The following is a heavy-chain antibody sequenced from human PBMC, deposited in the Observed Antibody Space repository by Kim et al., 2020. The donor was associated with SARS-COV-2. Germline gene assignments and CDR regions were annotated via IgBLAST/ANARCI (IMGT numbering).Heavy chain of an antibody. V-gene: IGHV3-30*07. J-gene: IGHJ6*02. Sequence: RFTISRDNSKNTLYLQMNSLRAEDTAVYYCARDLDAMVRGADYYYYGMDVWGQGTTVTVSS. CDR3: ARDLDAMVRGADYYYYGMDV. D-gene: IGHD3-10*01.